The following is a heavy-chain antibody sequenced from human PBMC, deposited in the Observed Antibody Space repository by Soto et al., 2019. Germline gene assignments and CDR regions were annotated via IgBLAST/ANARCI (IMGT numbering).Heavy chain of an antibody. Sequence: AASVKVSCKASGYTFTGYYMHWVRQAPGQGLEWVGWINPNSGGTNYAQKFQGWVTMTRDTSISTAYMELSRLRSDDTAVYYCATSTDSSGYYTHFDYWGQGTLVTVSS. J-gene: IGHJ4*02. V-gene: IGHV1-2*04. CDR1: GYTFTGYY. D-gene: IGHD3-22*01. CDR3: ATSTDSSGYYTHFDY. CDR2: INPNSGGT.